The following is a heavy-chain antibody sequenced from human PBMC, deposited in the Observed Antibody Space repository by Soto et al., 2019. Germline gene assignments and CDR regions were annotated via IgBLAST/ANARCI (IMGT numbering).Heavy chain of an antibody. J-gene: IGHJ6*02. Sequence: QPGGSLRLSCAASGFTFSSYEMNWVRQAPGKGLEWVSYISSSGSTIYYADSVKGRFTISRDNAKNSLYLQMNSLRAEDTAVYYCARDIVVVTAIPGLYYYYGMDVWGQGTTVTVSS. CDR3: ARDIVVVTAIPGLYYYYGMDV. V-gene: IGHV3-48*03. CDR1: GFTFSSYE. D-gene: IGHD2-21*02. CDR2: ISSSGSTI.